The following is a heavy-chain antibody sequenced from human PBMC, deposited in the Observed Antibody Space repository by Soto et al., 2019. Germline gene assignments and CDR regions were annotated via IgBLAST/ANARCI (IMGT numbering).Heavy chain of an antibody. J-gene: IGHJ5*02. Sequence: GGSRRLSCAASASSFPKYPMHWVRPTPDKGLGWLAVISHDGVTKNSADSVTGRFFVSRDNSRNRPCLETDCQRTEDPAMYYCGRGGYSSSWERLEPSGHGTL. D-gene: IGHD4-4*01. CDR3: GRGGYSSSWERLEP. V-gene: IGHV3-30-3*01. CDR1: ASSFPKYP. CDR2: ISHDGVTK.